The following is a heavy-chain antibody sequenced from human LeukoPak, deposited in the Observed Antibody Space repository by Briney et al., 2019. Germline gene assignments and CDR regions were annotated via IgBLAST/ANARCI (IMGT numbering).Heavy chain of an antibody. CDR2: INHSGST. D-gene: IGHD5-18*01. V-gene: IGHV4-34*01. J-gene: IGHJ6*03. Sequence: SETLSLTCAVYGGSFSGYYWSWIRQPPGKGLEWIGEINHSGSTNYNPSLKSRVTISVDTSKNQFSLKLSPVTAADTAVYYCARGNTATNYYYYVDVWGEGTTVTVSS. CDR3: ARGNTATNYYYYVDV. CDR1: GGSFSGYY.